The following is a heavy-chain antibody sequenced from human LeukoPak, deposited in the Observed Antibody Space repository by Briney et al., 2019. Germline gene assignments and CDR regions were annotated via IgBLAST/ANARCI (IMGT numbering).Heavy chain of an antibody. CDR1: GFTISSYG. J-gene: IGHJ4*02. CDR2: ISGGTT. D-gene: IGHD3-10*01. CDR3: AKSVYGSGNN. Sequence: GGSLRLSCAASGFTISSYGMSWVRQAPGKGREWISAISGGTTYYADSVKSRLTISRDNSKNIVSLQMTSQRAEDTGVYYCAKSVYGSGNNWGQGTLVTVSS. V-gene: IGHV3-23*01.